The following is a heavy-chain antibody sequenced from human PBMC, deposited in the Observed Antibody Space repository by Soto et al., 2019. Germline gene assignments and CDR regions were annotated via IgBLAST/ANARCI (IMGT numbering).Heavy chain of an antibody. D-gene: IGHD3-22*01. CDR2: IYTSGST. Sequence: SETLSLSCTVSGGSISSYYWIWIRQPAGKGLEWIGRIYTSGSTNYNPSLKSRVTMSVDTSKNQFSLKLSSVTAADTAVYYCARGRSDYYDSSGYYLTHRPFDYWGQGTLVTVSS. CDR1: GGSISSYY. J-gene: IGHJ4*02. CDR3: ARGRSDYYDSSGYYLTHRPFDY. V-gene: IGHV4-4*07.